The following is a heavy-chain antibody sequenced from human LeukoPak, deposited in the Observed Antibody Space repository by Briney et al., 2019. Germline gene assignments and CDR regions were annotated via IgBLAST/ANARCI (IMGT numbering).Heavy chain of an antibody. D-gene: IGHD3-22*01. J-gene: IGHJ6*02. CDR3: ARSYYDSSGYYYNGMDV. V-gene: IGHV3-21*01. CDR2: ISSSSSYI. Sequence: GGSLRLSCAASGFTFSSYSMNWVRQAPGKGLEWVSSISSSSSYIYYADSVKGRFTISRDNAKNSLYLQMNSLRAEDTAVYYCARSYYDSSGYYYNGMDVWGQGTTVTVSS. CDR1: GFTFSSYS.